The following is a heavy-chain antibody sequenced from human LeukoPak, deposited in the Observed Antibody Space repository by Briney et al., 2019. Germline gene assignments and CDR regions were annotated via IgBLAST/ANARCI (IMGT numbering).Heavy chain of an antibody. CDR1: GGSFSGYY. CDR2: IYTSGST. V-gene: IGHV4-4*07. J-gene: IGHJ5*02. D-gene: IGHD3-3*01. Sequence: PSETLSLTCVVYGGSFSGYYWSWIRQPAGKGLEWIGRIYTSGSTNYNPSLKSRVTMSVDTSKNQFSLKLSSVTAADTAVYYCARDGYYDFWSGYNWFDPWGQGTLVTVSS. CDR3: ARDGYYDFWSGYNWFDP.